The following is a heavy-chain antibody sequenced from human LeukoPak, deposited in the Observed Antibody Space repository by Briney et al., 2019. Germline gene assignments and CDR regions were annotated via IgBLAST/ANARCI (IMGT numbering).Heavy chain of an antibody. D-gene: IGHD6-19*01. V-gene: IGHV3-64*01. CDR1: GFTFSTYA. J-gene: IGHJ4*02. CDR2: ISNHGGST. CDR3: ARESATSGWLFDY. Sequence: GGSLRLSCAASGFTFSTYAMHWVRQAPGKGLEYVSAISNHGGSTYYANSVKGRFIISRDNSKNTLYLQMSSLRAEDMAVYYCARESATSGWLFDYWGQGTLVTVSS.